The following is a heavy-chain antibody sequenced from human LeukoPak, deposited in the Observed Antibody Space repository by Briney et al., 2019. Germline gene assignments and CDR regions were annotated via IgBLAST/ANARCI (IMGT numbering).Heavy chain of an antibody. J-gene: IGHJ6*03. V-gene: IGHV3-30*02. CDR1: GFTFSSYG. CDR2: IRYDGSNK. D-gene: IGHD1-26*01. CDR3: ARDGSGSDYDYYYMDV. Sequence: TGGSLRLSCAASGFTFSSYGIHWVRQAPGKGLEWVAFIRYDGSNKYYADSVKGRFTISRDNSKNTLYLQMNSLRAEDTAVYYCARDGSGSDYDYYYMDVWGKGTTVTVSS.